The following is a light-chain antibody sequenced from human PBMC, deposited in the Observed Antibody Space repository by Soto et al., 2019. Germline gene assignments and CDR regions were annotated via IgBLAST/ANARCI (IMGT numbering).Light chain of an antibody. CDR2: GAS. Sequence: EIVMTQSPATLSVSPGEGATLSCRASQSVSSNLAWYQQKPGQAPRLLIYGASTRATGIPARFSGSGSGTEFTLTISSLQSEDFAVYSCQKYGFSPISCGQGKRREIK. V-gene: IGKV3-15*01. CDR3: QKYGFSPIS. CDR1: QSVSSN. J-gene: IGKJ5*01.